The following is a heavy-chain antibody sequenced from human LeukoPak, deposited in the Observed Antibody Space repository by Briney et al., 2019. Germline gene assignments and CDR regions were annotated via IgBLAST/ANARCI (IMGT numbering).Heavy chain of an antibody. D-gene: IGHD3-10*01. Sequence: GGSLRLSCAASGFTVSSNYMSWVRQAPGKGLEWVSVIYSGGSTYYADSVKGRFTISRDNAKNSLYLQMNSLRAEDTAVYYCARPYGSGRPSDAFDIWGQGTMVTVSS. V-gene: IGHV3-53*01. J-gene: IGHJ3*02. CDR2: IYSGGST. CDR3: ARPYGSGRPSDAFDI. CDR1: GFTVSSNY.